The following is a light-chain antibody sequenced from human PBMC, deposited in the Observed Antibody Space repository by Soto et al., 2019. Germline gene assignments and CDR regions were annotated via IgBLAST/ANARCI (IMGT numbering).Light chain of an antibody. CDR1: QSLLHSNGYNY. Sequence: DIVMTQSPLSLPVTPGEPASISCRSSQSLLHSNGYNYLDWYLQKPGQSPQLLIYLGSDRSSGVPARFSGSGSGTDFTLKISRVEAEEVGVYYCMQALQTPVTFGQGTRLEIK. CDR2: LGS. V-gene: IGKV2-28*01. CDR3: MQALQTPVT. J-gene: IGKJ5*01.